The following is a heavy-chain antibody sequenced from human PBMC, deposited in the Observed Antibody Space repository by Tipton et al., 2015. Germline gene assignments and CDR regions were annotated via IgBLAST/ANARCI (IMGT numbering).Heavy chain of an antibody. Sequence: LRLSCTVSVVSITTGDYYWSWIRQPPGKGLEWIGSIYFSGSTYYNPSLKSRVTMSVETSTNQFSLILSSVTAADTAVYYCARFTGSNYVFDYWGQGTLVTVSS. D-gene: IGHD1-26*01. J-gene: IGHJ4*02. CDR3: ARFTGSNYVFDY. CDR1: VVSITTGDYY. CDR2: IYFSGST. V-gene: IGHV4-39*01.